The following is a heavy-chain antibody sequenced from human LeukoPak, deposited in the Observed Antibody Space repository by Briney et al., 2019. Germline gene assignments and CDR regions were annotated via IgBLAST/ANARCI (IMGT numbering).Heavy chain of an antibody. CDR2: INPNSGGT. J-gene: IGHJ3*02. CDR3: AMTYYDFWSGDPNDAFDI. CDR1: GYTFTGYY. Sequence: ASVKVSCKASGYTFTGYYMHWVRQAPGQGLEWMGWINPNSGGTNYAQKFQGRVTMTRDTSISTAYMELSRLRSDDTAVYYCAMTYYDFWSGDPNDAFDIWGQGTMVTVSS. V-gene: IGHV1-2*02. D-gene: IGHD3-3*01.